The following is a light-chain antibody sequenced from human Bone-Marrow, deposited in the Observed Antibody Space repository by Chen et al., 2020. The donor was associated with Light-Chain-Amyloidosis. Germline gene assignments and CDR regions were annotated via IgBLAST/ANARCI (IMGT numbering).Light chain of an antibody. CDR1: NIGSTS. Sequence: SYVLTQPSSVSVAPGQTATIACGGNNIGSTSVHWYQQTPGQAPLLVVYDDSDRPSGIPERLSGSNSGNTDTLTISRVEAGDEADYYCQVWDRSSDRPVFGGGTTLTVL. CDR2: DDS. J-gene: IGLJ3*02. V-gene: IGLV3-21*02. CDR3: QVWDRSSDRPV.